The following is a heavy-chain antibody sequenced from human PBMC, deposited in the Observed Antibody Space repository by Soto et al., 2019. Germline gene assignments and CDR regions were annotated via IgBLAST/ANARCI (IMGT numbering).Heavy chain of an antibody. CDR1: GDSISSGAYS. D-gene: IGHD3-22*01. CDR2: IYHSGST. V-gene: IGHV4-30-2*01. CDR3: AREGTYYDSGGYSYN. J-gene: IGHJ4*02. Sequence: QLQLQESGSGLVKPSQTLSLMCAVSGDSISSGAYSWNWIRQPPEKGLEWIGYIYHSGSTYYNPSLKSRVTISVDKSKNHFSLKLSSVTAADTAVYYCAREGTYYDSGGYSYNWGQGTLVTVSS.